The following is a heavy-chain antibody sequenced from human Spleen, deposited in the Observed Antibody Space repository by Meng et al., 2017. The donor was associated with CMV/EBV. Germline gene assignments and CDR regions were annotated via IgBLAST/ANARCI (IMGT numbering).Heavy chain of an antibody. V-gene: IGHV4-34*01. Sequence: GGSVRGYYGSWIRQPPGKGLEWIGEINHSGSTNYNPSLKSRVTISVDTSKNQFSLKLSSVTAADTAVYYCAREKYYYGSGTLRYFDYWGQGTLVTVSS. CDR1: GGSVRGYY. CDR3: AREKYYYGSGTLRYFDY. J-gene: IGHJ4*02. CDR2: INHSGST. D-gene: IGHD3-10*01.